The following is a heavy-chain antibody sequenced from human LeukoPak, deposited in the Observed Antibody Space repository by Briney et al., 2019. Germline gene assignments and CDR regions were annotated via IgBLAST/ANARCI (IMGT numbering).Heavy chain of an antibody. J-gene: IGHJ4*02. CDR1: GGSISSNTYY. Sequence: SETLSLTCTVSGGSISSNTYYWSWIRQPPGKGLEWIGSIRYSGRTYYKPSLKSRVTLSVDTSKNQLLLNLRSVTAANTAMYYCAREFNGSPDYLGQGTLVTVSS. CDR3: AREFNGSPDY. CDR2: IRYSGRT. V-gene: IGHV4-39*02. D-gene: IGHD6-25*01.